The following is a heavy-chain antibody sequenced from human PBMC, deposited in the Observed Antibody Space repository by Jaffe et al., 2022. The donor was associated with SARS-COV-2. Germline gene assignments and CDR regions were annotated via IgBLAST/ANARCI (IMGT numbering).Heavy chain of an antibody. CDR3: ATCYVRGYSYGSSVGIYYGMDV. CDR2: INPSGGST. J-gene: IGHJ6*02. Sequence: QVQLVQSGAEVKKPGASVKVSCKASGYTFTSYYMHWVRQAPGQGLEWMGIINPSGGSTSYAQKFQGRVTMTRDTSTSTVYMELSSLRSEDTAVYYCATCYVRGYSYGSSVGIYYGMDVWGQGTTVTVSS. CDR1: GYTFTSYY. V-gene: IGHV1-46*01. D-gene: IGHD5-18*01.